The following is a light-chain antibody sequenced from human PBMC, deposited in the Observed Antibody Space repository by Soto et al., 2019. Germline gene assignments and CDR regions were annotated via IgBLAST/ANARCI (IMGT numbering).Light chain of an antibody. J-gene: IGKJ1*01. V-gene: IGKV3-20*01. CDR2: GAS. CDR1: QGISKY. Sequence: EMILTQSPATLSLSPGERATLSCKTSQGISKYIAWYQQKPGQAPRLLIYGASNRATGIPDRFSGSGSGTDFTLTISRLEPEDFAVYYCQQYGSSGTFGQGTKVEIK. CDR3: QQYGSSGT.